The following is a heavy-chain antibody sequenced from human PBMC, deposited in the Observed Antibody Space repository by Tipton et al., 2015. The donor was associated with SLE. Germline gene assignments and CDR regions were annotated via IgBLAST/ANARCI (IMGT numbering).Heavy chain of an antibody. V-gene: IGHV3-21*01. J-gene: IGHJ4*02. CDR2: ISSSGSYI. CDR3: ARGGRVGIFGVVKEYYFDY. D-gene: IGHD3-3*01. CDR1: GFTFSTYS. Sequence: SLRLSCAASGFTFSTYSMNWVRQAPGKGLEWVSSISSSGSYIYYADSVKGRFIISRDNAKNSLSLQMNSLRAEDTAVYYCARGGRVGIFGVVKEYYFDYWGQGTLVTVSS.